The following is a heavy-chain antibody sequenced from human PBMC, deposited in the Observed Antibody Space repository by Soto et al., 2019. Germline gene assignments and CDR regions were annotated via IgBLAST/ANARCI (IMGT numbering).Heavy chain of an antibody. D-gene: IGHD6-13*01. CDR3: AAGEASSRNLAPYYLDF. J-gene: IGHJ4*02. V-gene: IGHV4-59*01. Sequence: NPSETLSLTCTVSGCSMRNDFWTWLRQPPGKGLEWSGYIHYSGTTSFFPSYNPSLRSRVTISDDTSKNQFSLTLLSVTTADTAVYFCAAGEASSRNLAPYYLDFWGQGTLVTVSS. CDR2: IHYSGTT. CDR1: GCSMRNDF.